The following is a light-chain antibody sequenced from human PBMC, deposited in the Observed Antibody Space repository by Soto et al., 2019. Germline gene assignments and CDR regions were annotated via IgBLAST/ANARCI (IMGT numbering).Light chain of an antibody. Sequence: EIVLSQSPATLSLSPGERATLSCRASQSVGSYLAWYQQKPGQAPRLLISDASNRATGIPARFSGSGSGTDFTLTISSLELEDFAVYYCQQRSNWPTITFGQGTRLEIK. J-gene: IGKJ5*01. CDR1: QSVGSY. CDR2: DAS. CDR3: QQRSNWPTIT. V-gene: IGKV3-11*01.